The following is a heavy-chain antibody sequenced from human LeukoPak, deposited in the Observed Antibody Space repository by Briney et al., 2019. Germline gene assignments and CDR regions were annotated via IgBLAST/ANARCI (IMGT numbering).Heavy chain of an antibody. Sequence: RPSQTLSLTCTVSGGSISSGDYYWSWIRQPPGKGLEYIGYIYYSGSTYYNPSLKSRVTISEVTSKNQFSLQLNSVTAADTAVYYCARSYDPLYFDFWGQGTLVTVSS. CDR2: IYYSGST. CDR3: ARSYDPLYFDF. CDR1: GGSISSGDYY. J-gene: IGHJ4*02. V-gene: IGHV4-30-4*08. D-gene: IGHD3-3*01.